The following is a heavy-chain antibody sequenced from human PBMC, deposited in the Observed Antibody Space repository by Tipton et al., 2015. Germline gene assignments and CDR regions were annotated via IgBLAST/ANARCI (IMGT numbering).Heavy chain of an antibody. CDR3: ARLGLDTSWWVDY. CDR1: GYSFTSYW. V-gene: IGHV5-51*01. Sequence: VQLVQSGAEVKKPGESLKISCNGSGYSFTSYWIGWVRQMPGKGLEWMGIIFPGDSDTRYSPSFQGQVTISADKSISTAYLQWNSLKASDTAMYYCARLGLDTSWWVDYWGQGTLVTVSS. CDR2: IFPGDSDT. J-gene: IGHJ4*02. D-gene: IGHD2-8*02.